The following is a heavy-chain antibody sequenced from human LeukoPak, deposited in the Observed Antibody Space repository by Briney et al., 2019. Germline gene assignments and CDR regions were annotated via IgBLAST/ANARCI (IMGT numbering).Heavy chain of an antibody. J-gene: IGHJ4*02. CDR1: GFTLGDYA. D-gene: IGHD3-22*01. Sequence: GGSLRLSCTASGFTLGDYAMHWVRQAPGKGLEWVAVISYDGSNKYYADSVKGRFTISRDNSKNTLYLQMNSLRAEDTAVYYCARGEEYYYDSSGYLDYWGQGTLVTVSS. CDR3: ARGEEYYYDSSGYLDY. CDR2: ISYDGSNK. V-gene: IGHV3-30-3*01.